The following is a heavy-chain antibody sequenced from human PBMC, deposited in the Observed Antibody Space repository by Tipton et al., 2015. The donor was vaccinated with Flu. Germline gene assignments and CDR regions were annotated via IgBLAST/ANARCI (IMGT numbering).Heavy chain of an antibody. CDR2: IYPSGTT. J-gene: IGHJ4*02. CDR1: GGSISSYY. V-gene: IGHV4-59*05. D-gene: IGHD3-10*02. CDR3: ARLSYYDVDLKNFYFDH. Sequence: TLSLTCTVSGGSISSYYWTWVRQPPGKRLELIGSIYPSGTTYYNPSLKSRVTISVDTSKSQFSLMLRSVTAADTAVYYCARLSYYDVDLKNFYFDHWGQGALVTVSS.